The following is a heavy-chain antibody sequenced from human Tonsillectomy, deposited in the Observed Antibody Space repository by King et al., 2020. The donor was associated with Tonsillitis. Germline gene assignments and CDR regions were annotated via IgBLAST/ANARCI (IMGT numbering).Heavy chain of an antibody. J-gene: IGHJ4*02. CDR3: ARVGSYSNPYYFDF. CDR1: GSSISSGYF. V-gene: IGHV4-38-2*02. Sequence: QLQESGPGLVKPSETLSLTCTVSGSSISSGYFWGWIRQPPGKGLEWIGTIYHSGSTYYNPSLKSRATISVDTSKNQFSLKLSSVTAADTAVYYCARVGSYSNPYYFDFWGQGTLVTVSS. CDR2: IYHSGST. D-gene: IGHD4-11*01.